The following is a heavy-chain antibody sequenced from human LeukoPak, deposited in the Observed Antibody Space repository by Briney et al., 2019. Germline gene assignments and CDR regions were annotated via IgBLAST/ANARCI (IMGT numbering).Heavy chain of an antibody. CDR1: GFTFSTYS. CDR3: AREVPGNYDSSGYTALYFDY. CDR2: ISSSSTYI. V-gene: IGHV3-21*01. J-gene: IGHJ4*02. D-gene: IGHD3-22*01. Sequence: GGSLRLSCAASGFTFSTYSMNWVRQAPGKGLAWVSSISSSSTYIYYADSVKGRFTISRDNAKNSLYLQMNSLRAEDTAVYYCAREVPGNYDSSGYTALYFDYWGQGALVTVSS.